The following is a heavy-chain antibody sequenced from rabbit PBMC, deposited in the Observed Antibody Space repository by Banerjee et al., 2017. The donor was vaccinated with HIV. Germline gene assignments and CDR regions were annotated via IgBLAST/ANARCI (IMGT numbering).Heavy chain of an antibody. CDR2: IYVDSGTA. CDR3: ARAGAGYAGYGYGL. Sequence: QEQLEESGGGLVKPEGSLTLTCKASGFDFSSYYMCWVRQAPGRGLEWIACIYVDSGTAWYASWAKGRFTISRSTSLSTVDLKMTSLTAADTATYFCARAGAGYAGYGYGLWGPGTLVTVS. V-gene: IGHV1S43*01. J-gene: IGHJ6*01. CDR1: GFDFSSYY. D-gene: IGHD7-1*01.